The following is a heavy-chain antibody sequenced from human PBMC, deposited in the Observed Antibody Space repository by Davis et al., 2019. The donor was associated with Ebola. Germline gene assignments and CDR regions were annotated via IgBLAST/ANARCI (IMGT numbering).Heavy chain of an antibody. D-gene: IGHD6-13*01. J-gene: IGHJ4*02. CDR2: INSDGSST. Sequence: HTGGSLRLSCAFSGFTFSTNYGLNWVRQAPGKGLVWVSRINSDGSSTSYADSVKGRFTISRDNAKNSLYLQMNSLRAEDTAVYYCARDLSVGAADFDYWGQGTLVTVSS. CDR3: ARDLSVGAADFDY. V-gene: IGHV3-74*01. CDR1: GFTFSTNYG.